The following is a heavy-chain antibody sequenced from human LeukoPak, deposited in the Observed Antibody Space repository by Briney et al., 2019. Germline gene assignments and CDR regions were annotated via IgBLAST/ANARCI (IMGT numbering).Heavy chain of an antibody. CDR1: GFIFSIYG. CDR2: IWYDGNNR. CDR3: ARDVEGTIDY. J-gene: IGHJ4*02. V-gene: IGHV3-33*01. D-gene: IGHD1-26*01. Sequence: GGPLRLSCEASGFIFSIYGMHWVRQAPGKGLEWVAVIWYDGNNRFYADSVKGRFTISRDNSKNTLYLQMNSLRAEDTAVYFCARDVEGTIDYWGQGTLVT.